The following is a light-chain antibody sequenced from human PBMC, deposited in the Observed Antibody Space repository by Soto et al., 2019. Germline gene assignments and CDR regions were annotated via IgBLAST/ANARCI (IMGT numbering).Light chain of an antibody. CDR1: QGISPW. CDR2: AAS. Sequence: DIQMTQSPSSVSASVGDRVTVTCRASQGISPWLAWYQQKPGKAPILLIYAASSLQTGVPSRFSGSGSGTDFTLTISNLQPEDFATYYCQQANSFPWTFGQGTKVDIK. CDR3: QQANSFPWT. J-gene: IGKJ1*01. V-gene: IGKV1-12*01.